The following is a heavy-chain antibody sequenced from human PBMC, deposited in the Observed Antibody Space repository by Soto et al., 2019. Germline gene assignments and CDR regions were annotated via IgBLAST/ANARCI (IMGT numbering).Heavy chain of an antibody. Sequence: PSETLSLTCTVSGGSINSRSYYWGWIRQSPGKGLEWIGSIYYSGSTYYNPSLKSRVAMSVDTSKNQFSLKLRSVSAADTAVYYCARQRTSVVTQASFDDWGQGSLVTVSS. CDR2: IYYSGST. CDR3: ARQRTSVVTQASFDD. J-gene: IGHJ4*02. D-gene: IGHD2-21*02. CDR1: GGSINSRSYY. V-gene: IGHV4-39*01.